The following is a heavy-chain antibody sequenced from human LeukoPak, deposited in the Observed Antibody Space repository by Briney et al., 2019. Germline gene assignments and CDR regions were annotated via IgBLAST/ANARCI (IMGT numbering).Heavy chain of an antibody. CDR2: IYYSGST. Sequence: SETLSLTCTASGGSISSHYWSWIRQPPGKGLEWIGYIYYSGSTNYNPSLKSRVTISVDTSKNQFSLKLSSVTAADTAVYYCARDGYSGYDTLYYFDYWGQGTLVTVSS. V-gene: IGHV4-59*11. CDR3: ARDGYSGYDTLYYFDY. CDR1: GGSISSHY. D-gene: IGHD5-12*01. J-gene: IGHJ4*02.